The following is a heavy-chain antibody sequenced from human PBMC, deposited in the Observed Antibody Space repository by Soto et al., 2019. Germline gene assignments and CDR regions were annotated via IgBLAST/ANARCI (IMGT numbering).Heavy chain of an antibody. V-gene: IGHV3-72*01. CDR3: ARVVGAPNWFDP. CDR1: GFTFSDHY. Sequence: EVQLVESGGGLVQPGGSLRLSCAASGFTFSDHYMDWVRQAPGKGLEWVGHIRNKANSYTTGYAASVKGRFTISRDDSKTSLYLQMNSLKTEDTAVYYCARVVGAPNWFDPWGQGTLVTVSS. J-gene: IGHJ5*02. CDR2: IRNKANSYTT. D-gene: IGHD1-26*01.